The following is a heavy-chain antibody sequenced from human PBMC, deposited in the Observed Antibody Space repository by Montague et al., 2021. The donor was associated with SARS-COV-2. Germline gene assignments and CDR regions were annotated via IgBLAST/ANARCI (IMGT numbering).Heavy chain of an antibody. J-gene: IGHJ6*02. CDR2: ISSSSSTL. V-gene: IGHV3-48*02. Sequence: SLRLSCAASGFTFSSYNMNWVRQAPGKGLEWVSYISSSSSTLYYADSVKGRFTISRDNAKDSLYLQMNSLRDEDTAVFYCARVVGPTSYYYYGMDVWGQGTTVTVSS. D-gene: IGHD1-26*01. CDR1: GFTFSSYN. CDR3: ARVVGPTSYYYYGMDV.